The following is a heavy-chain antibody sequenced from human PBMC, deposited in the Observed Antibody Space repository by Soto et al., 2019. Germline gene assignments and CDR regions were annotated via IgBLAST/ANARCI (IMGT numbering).Heavy chain of an antibody. J-gene: IGHJ4*02. CDR1: GFVFSMYW. V-gene: IGHV3-74*01. D-gene: IGHD3-10*01. Sequence: VPLVESGGGLVQPGGSVRLSCAASGFVFSMYWMHWVRQAPDKGLEWVSRISDDGSTIHYADSVKGRFSISRDNAQNILFLEMTALRDDDTAVYYCVRGPRPSSVGTGAFWGQGSPVTVSS. CDR3: VRGPRPSSVGTGAF. CDR2: ISDDGSTI.